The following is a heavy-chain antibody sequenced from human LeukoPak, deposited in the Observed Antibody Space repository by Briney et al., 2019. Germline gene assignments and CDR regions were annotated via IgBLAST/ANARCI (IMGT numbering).Heavy chain of an antibody. J-gene: IGHJ3*02. D-gene: IGHD1-26*01. Sequence: PGGSLRLSCAASGFTFSNYGMHWVRQAPGKGLEWVASIRYDGFNKYYADSLKGRFTISRDNSKSTLYLQMNSLKAEDTAVYYCAKKTIVGATVDAFDIWGQGTMVIVSS. CDR3: AKKTIVGATVDAFDI. CDR2: IRYDGFNK. V-gene: IGHV3-30*02. CDR1: GFTFSNYG.